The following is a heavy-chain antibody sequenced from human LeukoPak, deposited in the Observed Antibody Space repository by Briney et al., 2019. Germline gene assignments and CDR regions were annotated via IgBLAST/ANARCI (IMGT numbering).Heavy chain of an antibody. J-gene: IGHJ6*02. D-gene: IGHD2-2*01. CDR3: ARDIAVVPAANRAYYYYYGMDV. Sequence: SETLSLTCTVSGGSISSSSYYWGWIRQPPGKGLEWIGSIYYSGSTYYNPSLKSRVTISVDTSKNQFSLKLSSVTAADTAVYYCARDIAVVPAANRAYYYYYGMDVWGQGTTVTVSS. CDR1: GGSISSSSYY. V-gene: IGHV4-39*02. CDR2: IYYSGST.